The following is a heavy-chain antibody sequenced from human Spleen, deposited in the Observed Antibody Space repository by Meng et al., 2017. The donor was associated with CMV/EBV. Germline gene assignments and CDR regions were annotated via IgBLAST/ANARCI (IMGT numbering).Heavy chain of an antibody. Sequence: GESLKISCAASGFTFSSYSMNWVRQAPGKGLEWVSSISSSSSYIYYADSVKGRFTISRDNAKNSLYLQMNSLSGEDTAYYFCASSRWEQQLDYWGQGTLVTVSS. V-gene: IGHV3-21*04. CDR2: ISSSSSYI. CDR3: ASSRWEQQLDY. CDR1: GFTFSSYS. D-gene: IGHD6-13*01. J-gene: IGHJ4*02.